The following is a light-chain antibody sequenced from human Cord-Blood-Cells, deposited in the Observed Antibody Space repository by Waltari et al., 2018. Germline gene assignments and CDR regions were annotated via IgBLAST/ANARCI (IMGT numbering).Light chain of an antibody. CDR3: QQHNSYPLT. Sequence: DIQFNQSPSSLSASVGDRVTITCRASQGISSYLAWYQQKPGKAPKLLIYAASTLQSGVPSRFSGSGSGTEFTLTISSLQPEDFATYYCQQHNSYPLTFGGGTKVEIK. CDR1: QGISSY. CDR2: AAS. V-gene: IGKV1-9*01. J-gene: IGKJ4*01.